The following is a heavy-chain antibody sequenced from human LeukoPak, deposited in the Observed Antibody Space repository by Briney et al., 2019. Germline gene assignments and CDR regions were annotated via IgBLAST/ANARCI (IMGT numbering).Heavy chain of an antibody. CDR3: ARTSYHYNSGDYGWYFDY. V-gene: IGHV4-59*01. J-gene: IGHJ4*02. Sequence: PSETLSLTCTVSGGSIRSYYWSWIRQPPGKGLEWIGYIYYSGITKYSPSLKSRVTISVDTSKNQFSLRLTSVTAADTAVYYCARTSYHYNSGDYGWYFDYWGQGTLVTVSA. CDR1: GGSIRSYY. D-gene: IGHD3-10*01. CDR2: IYYSGIT.